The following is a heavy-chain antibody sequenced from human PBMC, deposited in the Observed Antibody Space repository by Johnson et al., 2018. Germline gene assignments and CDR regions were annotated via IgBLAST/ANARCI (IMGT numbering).Heavy chain of an antibody. CDR2: IIPILGIA. Sequence: QVQLVESGAEVKKPGSSVKVSCKASGGTFSSYTISWVRQAPGQGLEWMGRIIPILGIANYAQKFQGRVTITADKSTSTAYMELSSLRSEETAVYDGARPGYCSGGSCRASDYMDVWGKGTTVTVSS. V-gene: IGHV1-69*09. D-gene: IGHD2-15*01. CDR3: ARPGYCSGGSCRASDYMDV. J-gene: IGHJ6*03. CDR1: GGTFSSYT.